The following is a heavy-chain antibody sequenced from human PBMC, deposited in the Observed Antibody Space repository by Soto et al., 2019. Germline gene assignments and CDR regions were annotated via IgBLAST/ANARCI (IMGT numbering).Heavy chain of an antibody. D-gene: IGHD3-9*01. CDR2: INSAGSII. Sequence: GGSLRLSCAASGFTPSRLSMNWVRQAPGKGLEWISYINSAGSIIYYADSVKGRFTISRDNAKNSLYLQMNSLRAEDTAVYYCATGTDFGWLDNPHHVLDIWGQGTMVIVSS. CDR3: ATGTDFGWLDNPHHVLDI. CDR1: GFTPSRLS. V-gene: IGHV3-48*01. J-gene: IGHJ3*02.